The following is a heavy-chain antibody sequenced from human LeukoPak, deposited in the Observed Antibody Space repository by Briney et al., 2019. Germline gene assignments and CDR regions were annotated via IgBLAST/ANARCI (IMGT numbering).Heavy chain of an antibody. CDR1: GFTFSSYA. Sequence: QSGGSLRLSCAASGFTFSSYAMSWVRQAPGKGLEWVSAISGSGGSTYYADSVKGRFTISRDNSKNTLYLQMNSLRAEDTAVYYCAKGDSNDYGFTYYYYYMDVWGKGTTVTVSS. V-gene: IGHV3-23*01. J-gene: IGHJ6*03. D-gene: IGHD3/OR15-3a*01. CDR2: ISGSGGST. CDR3: AKGDSNDYGFTYYYYYMDV.